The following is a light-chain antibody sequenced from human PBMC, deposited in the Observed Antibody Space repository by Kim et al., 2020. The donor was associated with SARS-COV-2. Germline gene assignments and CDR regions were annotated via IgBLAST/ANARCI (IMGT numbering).Light chain of an antibody. CDR1: NSNIGKYNT. V-gene: IGLV2-14*03. Sequence: QSITISGTGGNSNIGKYNTVAWHQQHPGKTPKLILFHVSSRPSWISNRFSGSKSGNTASLTISGLQPDDEADYYCSSYISSTSLVFGGGTKVTVL. J-gene: IGLJ2*01. CDR2: HVS. CDR3: SSYISSTSLV.